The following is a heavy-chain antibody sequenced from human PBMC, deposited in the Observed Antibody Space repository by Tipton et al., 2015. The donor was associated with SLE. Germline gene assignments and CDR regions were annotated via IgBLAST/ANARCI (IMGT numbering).Heavy chain of an antibody. D-gene: IGHD1-1*01. Sequence: SLRLSCAASGFTFSSYSMNWVRQAPGKGLEWVSSISSSSSYIYYADSVKGRFTISRDNAKNSLYLQMNSLRAEDTAVYYCARGLILNCRFDPWGQGTLVTVSS. V-gene: IGHV3-21*01. CDR2: ISSSSSYI. J-gene: IGHJ5*02. CDR1: GFTFSSYS. CDR3: ARGLILNCRFDP.